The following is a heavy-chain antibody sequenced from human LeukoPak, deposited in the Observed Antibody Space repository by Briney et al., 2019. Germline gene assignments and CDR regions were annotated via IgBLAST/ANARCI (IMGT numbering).Heavy chain of an antibody. D-gene: IGHD6-13*01. V-gene: IGHV1-69*13. CDR1: GGTFSSYA. J-gene: IGHJ5*02. CDR2: IIPIFGTA. Sequence: SVKVSCKASGGTFSSYAISWVRQAPGQGLEWMGGIIPIFGTANYAQKFQGRVTISADESTSTAYMELSSLRSEDTAVYYCARSAGTAYNWFDPWGQGTLVTVSS. CDR3: ARSAGTAYNWFDP.